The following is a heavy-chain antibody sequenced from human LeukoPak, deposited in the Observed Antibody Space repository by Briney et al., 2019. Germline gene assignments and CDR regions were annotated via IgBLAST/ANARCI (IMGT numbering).Heavy chain of an antibody. D-gene: IGHD3-10*01. CDR1: GFSLSTYY. V-gene: IGHV3-7*01. CDR2: IKQDGGEE. CDR3: ARDSFGSGRPSYYYGMDV. Sequence: PGGSLRLSCAASGFSLSTYYMTWVRQTPGKGLEWVANIKQDGGEENYVDSVKGRFTISRDNAKNSLYLQMNSLRAEDTAVYYCARDSFGSGRPSYYYGMDVWGQGTTVTVSS. J-gene: IGHJ6*02.